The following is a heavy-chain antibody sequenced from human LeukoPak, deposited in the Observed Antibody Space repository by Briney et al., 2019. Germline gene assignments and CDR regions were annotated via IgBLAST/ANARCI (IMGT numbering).Heavy chain of an antibody. CDR2: FDRVDGET. J-gene: IGHJ4*02. CDR3: AIEPLYYYASGSQVDY. CDR1: GYTLTEFS. V-gene: IGHV1-24*01. D-gene: IGHD3-10*01. Sequence: ASVKVSCKVSGYTLTEFSIQWVRQAPGKGLEWMGGFDRVDGETIYALKFQGRVTMTEDTSTDTAYMELSSLRSEDTAVYYCAIEPLYYYASGSQVDYWGQGTLVTVSS.